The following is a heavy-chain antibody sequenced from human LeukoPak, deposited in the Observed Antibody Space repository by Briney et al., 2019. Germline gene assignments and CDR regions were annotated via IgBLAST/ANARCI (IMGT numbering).Heavy chain of an antibody. V-gene: IGHV5-51*01. CDR3: ARHRSKYAWFDP. CDR2: IYPGDSAT. Sequence: GESLKISCKGSGYSFTTYWIGWVRQIPGKGLEWMGIIYPGDSATRYSPSFQGQVTISADKSINTAYLQWSSLKASDTAMYYCARHRSKYAWFDPWGQGTLVTVSS. J-gene: IGHJ5*02. CDR1: GYSFTTYW. D-gene: IGHD2-2*01.